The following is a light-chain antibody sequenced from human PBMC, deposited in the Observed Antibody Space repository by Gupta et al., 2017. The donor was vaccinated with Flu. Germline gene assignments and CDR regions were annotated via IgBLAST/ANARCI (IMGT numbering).Light chain of an antibody. Sequence: TSGDGRCYNYVSWYQQHPGKAPHLMIYEVSRRPAVSPDFSASSTSSSTASLTVSGLQAEEDADYYCSSYADSMYVFGTGTKVTVL. CDR3: SSYADSMYV. CDR1: SGDGRCYNY. J-gene: IGLJ1*01. CDR2: EVS. V-gene: IGLV2-8*01.